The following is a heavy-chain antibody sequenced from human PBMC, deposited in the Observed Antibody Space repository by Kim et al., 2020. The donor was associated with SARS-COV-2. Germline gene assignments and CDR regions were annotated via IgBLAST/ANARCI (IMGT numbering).Heavy chain of an antibody. D-gene: IGHD3-3*01. CDR1: GGSISSGGYY. CDR3: ARWGAGDFWSGYVTPSDAFDI. J-gene: IGHJ3*02. CDR2: IYYSGST. V-gene: IGHV4-31*03. Sequence: SETLSLTCTVSGGSISSGGYYWSWIRQHPGKGLEWIGYIYYSGSTYYNPSLKSRVTISVDTSKNQFSLKLSSVTAADTAVYYCARWGAGDFWSGYVTPSDAFDIWGQGTMVTVSS.